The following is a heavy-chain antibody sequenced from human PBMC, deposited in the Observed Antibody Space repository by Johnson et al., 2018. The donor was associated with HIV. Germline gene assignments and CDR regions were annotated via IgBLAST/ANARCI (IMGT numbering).Heavy chain of an antibody. V-gene: IGHV3-33*03. Sequence: QVQLVESGGDLVKPGGSLRLSCAASGFTFSNYGMHWVRQAPGKGLEWVAVIWYDGRNKYYADSVKGRITISRDNSKNTLYLQMNSLRAEDTAVYYCAKGDYFDTRAAFDIWGQGTVVIVSS. CDR2: IWYDGRNK. J-gene: IGHJ3*02. CDR1: GFTFSNYG. CDR3: AKGDYFDTRAAFDI. D-gene: IGHD3-22*01.